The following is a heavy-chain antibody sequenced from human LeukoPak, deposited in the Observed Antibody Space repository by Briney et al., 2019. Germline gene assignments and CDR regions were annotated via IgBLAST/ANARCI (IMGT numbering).Heavy chain of an antibody. CDR1: GFTFSSYA. Sequence: QSRGSLRLSCAASGFTFSSYAMSWVRQAPGKGLEWVSAVSGSGDSTYYGDSVKGRFTISRDNFKNTLYLQMNSLRAEDTAVYYCAKGLAGRYYYGMDVWVQGTTVTVSS. D-gene: IGHD6-6*01. V-gene: IGHV3-23*01. CDR2: VSGSGDST. CDR3: AKGLAGRYYYGMDV. J-gene: IGHJ6*02.